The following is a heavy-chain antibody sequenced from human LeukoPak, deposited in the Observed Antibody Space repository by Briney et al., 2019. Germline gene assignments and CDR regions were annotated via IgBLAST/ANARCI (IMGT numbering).Heavy chain of an antibody. J-gene: IGHJ6*02. CDR1: GYTFTSYG. CDR2: ISAYNGNT. CDR3: ARDRYCSGGSCRTYYYYGTDV. Sequence: GASVKVSCKASGYTFTSYGISWVRQAPGQGLEWMGWISAYNGNTNYAQKLQGRVTMTTDTSTSTAYMELRSLRSDDTAVYYCARDRYCSGGSCRTYYYYGTDVWGQGTTVTVSS. V-gene: IGHV1-18*01. D-gene: IGHD2-15*01.